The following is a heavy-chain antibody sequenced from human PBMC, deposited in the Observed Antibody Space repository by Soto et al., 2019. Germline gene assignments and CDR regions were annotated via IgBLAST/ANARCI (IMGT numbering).Heavy chain of an antibody. Sequence: GGSLRLSCAASGVTFSSYDMHWVRQATGKGLEWVSAIGTAGDTYYPGSVKGRFTISRENAKNSLYLQMNSLRADDTAVYYCAREGRSWVPYDLWGQGTLVTVSS. J-gene: IGHJ5*02. V-gene: IGHV3-13*01. CDR2: IGTAGDT. D-gene: IGHD6-13*01. CDR3: AREGRSWVPYDL. CDR1: GVTFSSYD.